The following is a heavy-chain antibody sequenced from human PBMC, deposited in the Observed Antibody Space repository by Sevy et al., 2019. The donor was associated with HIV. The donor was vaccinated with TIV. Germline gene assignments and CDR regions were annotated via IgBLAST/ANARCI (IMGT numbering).Heavy chain of an antibody. D-gene: IGHD3-22*01. CDR2: ISGIGSST. Sequence: GGSLRLSCAASGFAFNTHAMNWVCQAPGKGLEWVSVISGIGSSTYYADSVKGRFTISRDNSKNTLYLQMNSLRADDTAVYYCAKALNPALESMIEVIFRSLKGFDVWGQGTMVTVSS. V-gene: IGHV3-23*01. CDR3: AKALNPALESMIEVIFRSLKGFDV. CDR1: GFAFNTHA. J-gene: IGHJ3*01.